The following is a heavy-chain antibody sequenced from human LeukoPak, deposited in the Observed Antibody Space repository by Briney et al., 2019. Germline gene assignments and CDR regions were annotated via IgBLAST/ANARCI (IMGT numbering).Heavy chain of an antibody. J-gene: IGHJ4*02. Sequence: GGSLRLSCAASGFTFSNYWMSWVRQAPGKGLEWVANIKQDGSEKYYVDSVKGRFTISRDNAKNSLYLQMNSLRAEDTAVYYCARGYGDSIHFDYWGQGTLVTVSS. D-gene: IGHD4-17*01. CDR3: ARGYGDSIHFDY. V-gene: IGHV3-7*04. CDR2: IKQDGSEK. CDR1: GFTFSNYW.